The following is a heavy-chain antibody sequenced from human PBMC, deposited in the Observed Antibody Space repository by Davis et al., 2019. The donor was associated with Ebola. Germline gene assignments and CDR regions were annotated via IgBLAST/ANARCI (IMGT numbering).Heavy chain of an antibody. Sequence: GGSLRLSCKGSGYSFTSYWIGWVRQLPGKGLEWMGIIYPGDSDTRYSPSFQGQVTISADKSISTAYLQWSSLKASDTAMYYCAGTDAIYGDYGYWGQGTLVTVSS. J-gene: IGHJ4*02. D-gene: IGHD4-17*01. CDR1: GYSFTSYW. CDR2: IYPGDSDT. V-gene: IGHV5-51*01. CDR3: AGTDAIYGDYGY.